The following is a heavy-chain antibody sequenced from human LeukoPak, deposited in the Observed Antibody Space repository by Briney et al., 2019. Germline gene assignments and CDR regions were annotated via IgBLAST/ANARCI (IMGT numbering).Heavy chain of an antibody. V-gene: IGHV4-34*01. CDR3: ARGNILTGYCFDF. J-gene: IGHJ4*02. CDR2: IHYTGAT. D-gene: IGHD3-9*01. Sequence: PSETLSLTCAVYCRSITGYYWSWIRPIPGRGLEWVGEIHYTGATSYNPSLKSRATISTDTSRNQFSLRLSSVTAADTAVYCCARGNILTGYCFDFWGQGALVTVSS. CDR1: CRSITGYY.